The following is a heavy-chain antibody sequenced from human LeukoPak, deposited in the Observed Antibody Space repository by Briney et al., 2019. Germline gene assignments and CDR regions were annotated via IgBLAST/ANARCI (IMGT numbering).Heavy chain of an antibody. J-gene: IGHJ4*02. CDR2: IYYSGST. V-gene: IGHV4-59*01. CDR3: ARGPYCGGDCYTFDY. CDR1: GGSLSSYY. D-gene: IGHD2-21*02. Sequence: SETLSLTCTVSGGSLSSYYWSWIRQPPGKGLEWIGYIYYSGSTNYNPSLKSRVTISVDTSKNQFSLKLSSVTAADTAVYYCARGPYCGGDCYTFDYWGQGTLVTVSS.